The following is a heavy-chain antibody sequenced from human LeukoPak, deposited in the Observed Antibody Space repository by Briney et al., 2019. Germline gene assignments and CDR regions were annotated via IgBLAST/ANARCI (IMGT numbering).Heavy chain of an antibody. V-gene: IGHV4-4*07. Sequence: SETLSLTCTVSGGSISSYYWSWIRQPAGKGLEWIGRIYTSGSTNYNPSLKSRVTMSVDTSNNQFSVRLRSVTAADTAIYYCGRYKSTLGPFDFWGQGTLVTVSS. CDR1: GGSISSYY. CDR3: GRYKSTLGPFDF. CDR2: IYTSGST. J-gene: IGHJ4*02. D-gene: IGHD2/OR15-2a*01.